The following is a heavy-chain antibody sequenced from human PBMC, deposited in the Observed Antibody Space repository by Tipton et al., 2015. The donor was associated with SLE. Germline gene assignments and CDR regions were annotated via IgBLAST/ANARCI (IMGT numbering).Heavy chain of an antibody. D-gene: IGHD2-15*01. CDR2: ISVYNGYT. CDR3: ARVVVGAFDY. CDR1: GYTFIHKG. V-gene: IGHV1-18*01. J-gene: IGHJ4*02. Sequence: QVQLVQSGVEVKKPGASVKGSCKASGYTFIHKGISWVRQAPGQGLEFMGWISVYNGYTNYAQKFQGRVTLTTDTSTSTAYMELRSLRSDDTAVYYCARVVVGAFDYWGQGTLVTVSS.